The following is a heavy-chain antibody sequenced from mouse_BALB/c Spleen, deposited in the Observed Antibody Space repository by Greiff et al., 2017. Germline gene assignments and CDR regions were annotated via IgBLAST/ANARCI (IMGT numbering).Heavy chain of an antibody. J-gene: IGHJ3*01. CDR2: ISDGGSYT. Sequence: EVQLVESGGGLVKPGGSLKLSCAASGFTFSDYYMYWVRQTPEKGLEWVATISDGGSYTYYPDSVKGRFTISRDKATNNLYLQMSSLTSEDTAMYYCARAHYYGSSYLEDWFAYWGQGTLVTVSA. V-gene: IGHV5-4*02. CDR3: ARAHYYGSSYLEDWFAY. D-gene: IGHD1-1*01. CDR1: GFTFSDYY.